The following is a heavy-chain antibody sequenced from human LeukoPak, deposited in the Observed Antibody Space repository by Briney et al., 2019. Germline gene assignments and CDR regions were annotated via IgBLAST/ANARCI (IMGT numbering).Heavy chain of an antibody. D-gene: IGHD2-15*01. J-gene: IGHJ6*01. CDR1: GFTFSSYT. V-gene: IGHV3-21*01. CDR2: ISSSSSYI. CDR3: ARGSEGYCSGGGCYYGMDV. Sequence: GGSLRLSCAASGFTFSSYTMNWVRQAPGKGLEWVSYISSSSSYIYYADSVKGRFTISRDNAEKSLYLQMNSLRAEDTAVYYCARGSEGYCSGGGCYYGMDVWGQGTTVTVSS.